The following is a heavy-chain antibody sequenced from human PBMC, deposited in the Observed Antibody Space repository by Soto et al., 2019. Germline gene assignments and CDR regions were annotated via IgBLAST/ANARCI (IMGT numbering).Heavy chain of an antibody. J-gene: IGHJ4*02. CDR3: AREMRNGDYGEFDY. CDR2: MSYDGSNK. D-gene: IGHD4-17*01. Sequence: QVQLVESGGGVVQPGRSLRLSCAASGFTFSSYAMHWVRQAPGKGLEWVAVMSYDGSNKYYADSVKGRFTISRDNSKNTLYLQMNSLRAEDTAVYYCAREMRNGDYGEFDYWGQGTLVTVSS. CDR1: GFTFSSYA. V-gene: IGHV3-30-3*01.